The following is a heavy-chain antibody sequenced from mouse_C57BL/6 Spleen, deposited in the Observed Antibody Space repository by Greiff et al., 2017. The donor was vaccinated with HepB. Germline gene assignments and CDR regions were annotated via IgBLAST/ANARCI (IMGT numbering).Heavy chain of an antibody. CDR1: DYTFTSYW. CDR2: IHPNSGST. J-gene: IGHJ1*03. CDR3: ARFTYGYDGKYFDV. D-gene: IGHD2-2*01. Sequence: QVQLQQPGAELVKPGASVKLSCKASDYTFTSYWMHWVKQRPGQGLEWIGMIHPNSGSTNYNEKFKSKATLTVDKSSSTAYMQLSSLTSEDSAVYYCARFTYGYDGKYFDVWGTGTTVTVSS. V-gene: IGHV1-64*01.